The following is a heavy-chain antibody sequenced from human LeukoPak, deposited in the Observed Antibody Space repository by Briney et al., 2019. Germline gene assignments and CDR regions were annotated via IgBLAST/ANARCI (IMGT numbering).Heavy chain of an antibody. J-gene: IGHJ4*02. Sequence: GESLKISCKGSGYNFPIYWIAWVRQMPGEGLEWMGVIYPDDSNTRYSPSFRGQVIISVDKSISTTYLQWGSLEASDTAMYYCARASRDGYNQNFDHWGQGTLVTVSS. D-gene: IGHD5-24*01. CDR3: ARASRDGYNQNFDH. CDR2: IYPDDSNT. CDR1: GYNFPIYW. V-gene: IGHV5-51*01.